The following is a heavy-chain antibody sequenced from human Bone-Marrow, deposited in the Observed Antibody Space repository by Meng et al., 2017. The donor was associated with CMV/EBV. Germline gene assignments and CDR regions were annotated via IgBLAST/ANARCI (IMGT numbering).Heavy chain of an antibody. Sequence: KVSCKGSGYSFTSYWIGWVRQMPGKGLEWMGIIYPGDSDTRYSPSFQGQVTISADKSISTAYLQWSSLKASDTAMYYCARHPRLWLDGMDVWGQGTTVTGSS. V-gene: IGHV5-51*01. CDR3: ARHPRLWLDGMDV. J-gene: IGHJ6*01. CDR2: IYPGDSDT. D-gene: IGHD5-18*01. CDR1: GYSFTSYW.